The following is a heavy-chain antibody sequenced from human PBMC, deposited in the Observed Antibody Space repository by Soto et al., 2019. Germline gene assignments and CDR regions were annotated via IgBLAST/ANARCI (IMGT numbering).Heavy chain of an antibody. Sequence: SETLSLTCTVSGGSISSGGYYWSWIRQHPGKGLEWIGYIYYSGSTYYNTSLKSRVTISVDTSKNKFSMKLSSVTAADTAVYYCARGSGTKRYYYYGMDVWGQGTTVTVSS. D-gene: IGHD1-26*01. J-gene: IGHJ6*02. V-gene: IGHV4-31*03. CDR2: IYYSGST. CDR1: GGSISSGGYY. CDR3: ARGSGTKRYYYYGMDV.